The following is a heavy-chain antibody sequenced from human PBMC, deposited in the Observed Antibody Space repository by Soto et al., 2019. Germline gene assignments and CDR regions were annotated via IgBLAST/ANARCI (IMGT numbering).Heavy chain of an antibody. J-gene: IGHJ4*02. CDR2: IKSKTDGGTT. V-gene: IGHV3-15*07. D-gene: IGHD6-19*01. Sequence: EVQLVESGGGLVKPGGSLRLSCAASGFTFSNAWMNWVRQAPGTGLEWVGRIKSKTDGGTTDYAAPVKGRFTISRDDSKNTLYLQMNSLTTEDTAVYYCTAFDSSGWAFDSWGQGTLVTVSS. CDR1: GFTFSNAW. CDR3: TAFDSSGWAFDS.